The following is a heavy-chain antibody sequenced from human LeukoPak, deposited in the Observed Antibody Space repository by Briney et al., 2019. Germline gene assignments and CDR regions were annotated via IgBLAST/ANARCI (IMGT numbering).Heavy chain of an antibody. Sequence: GGSLRLSCAASGFTLNKHAMSWVRQAPGEGLEWVSAIIDVGDTYYADSVKGRFTISRDYSRNTLYLQMNSLRAEDTATYYCAKDWGSGSYQPDAFDIWGQGTMVTVSS. CDR3: AKDWGSGSYQPDAFDI. J-gene: IGHJ3*02. CDR2: IIDVGDT. CDR1: GFTLNKHA. D-gene: IGHD1-26*01. V-gene: IGHV3-23*01.